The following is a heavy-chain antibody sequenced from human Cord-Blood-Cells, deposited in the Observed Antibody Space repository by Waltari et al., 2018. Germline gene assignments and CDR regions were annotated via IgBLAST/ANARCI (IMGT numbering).Heavy chain of an antibody. CDR2: IYYSGST. Sequence: QVQLQESGPGLVKPSQTLSLTCTVSGGSISSGGYYWSWIRQHPGKGLEWIGYIYYSGSTYYNPALKSRVTISVDTSKNQFSLKLSSVTAADTAVYYCAREIGTMVQGVIINSPGRYYYFDYWGQGTLVTVSS. CDR3: AREIGTMVQGVIINSPGRYYYFDY. D-gene: IGHD3-10*01. CDR1: GGSISSGGYY. V-gene: IGHV4-31*03. J-gene: IGHJ4*02.